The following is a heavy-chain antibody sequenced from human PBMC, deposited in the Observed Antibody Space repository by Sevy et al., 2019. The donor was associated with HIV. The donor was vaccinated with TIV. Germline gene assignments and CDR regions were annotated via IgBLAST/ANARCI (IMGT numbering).Heavy chain of an antibody. CDR2: ISISGIKT. Sequence: VGSLRLSCAASGFTFSNYAMSWVRQAPGKGLEWVSSISISGIKTYYADSVKGRFTISRDNSKNTLYLQMNSLRADDTAVYYCAKEWTQLSDWYGELDYWGQGSLVTVSS. CDR3: AKEWTQLSDWYGELDY. J-gene: IGHJ4*02. D-gene: IGHD6-19*01. V-gene: IGHV3-23*01. CDR1: GFTFSNYA.